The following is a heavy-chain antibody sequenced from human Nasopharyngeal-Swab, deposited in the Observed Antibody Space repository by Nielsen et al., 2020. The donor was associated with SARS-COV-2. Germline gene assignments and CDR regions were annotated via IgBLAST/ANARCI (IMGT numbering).Heavy chain of an antibody. CDR2: IRGNSDTT. CDR3: AKWNTSSCYPVFDS. CDR1: GFTFSSYA. Sequence: GGSLRLSCAASGFTFSSYAMSWVRQAPGKGLEWVSTIRGNSDTTYYADSVKGRFSISRDNSKNTLYLQMNSLRAEDTAVYYCAKWNTSSCYPVFDSWGQGTLVTVSS. J-gene: IGHJ4*02. V-gene: IGHV3-23*01. D-gene: IGHD2-2*01.